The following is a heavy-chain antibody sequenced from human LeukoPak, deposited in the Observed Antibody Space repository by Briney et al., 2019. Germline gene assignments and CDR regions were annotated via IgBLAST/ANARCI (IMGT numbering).Heavy chain of an antibody. CDR3: ARDVYYDILTGDYYYHMDV. J-gene: IGHJ6*03. CDR2: ISAYNGDT. CDR1: GYTFTSYG. Sequence: ASVKVSCKASGYTFTSYGISWVRQAPGQGLEWMGWISAYNGDTNYAQKLQGRVTTTTDTSTSTAYMELRSLRSDDTAVYYCARDVYYDILTGDYYYHMDVWGKGTTVTVSS. D-gene: IGHD3-9*01. V-gene: IGHV1-18*01.